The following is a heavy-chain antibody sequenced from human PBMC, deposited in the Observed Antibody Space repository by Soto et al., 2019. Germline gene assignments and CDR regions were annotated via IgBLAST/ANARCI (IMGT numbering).Heavy chain of an antibody. V-gene: IGHV4-39*01. CDR2: LYYSGST. CDR1: GGSIVTRNYY. CDR3: ARGPGYYFDY. J-gene: IGHJ4*02. Sequence: SETLSLTCNVSGGSIVTRNYYWAWIRQPPGKGLEWIGSLYYSGSTYYNPSLKSRVTISVDTSKNQFSLKLSSVTAADTAVYYCARGPGYYFDYWGQGTLVTVSS.